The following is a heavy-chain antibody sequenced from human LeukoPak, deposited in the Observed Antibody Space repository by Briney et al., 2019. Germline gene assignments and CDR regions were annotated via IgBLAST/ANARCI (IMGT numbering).Heavy chain of an antibody. Sequence: GGSLRLSCAASGFTFSSYGMHWVRQAPGKGLEWVAIIWYDGSSKYYTDSVKGRFTISRDNSKNMLYLQMNSLRAEDTAVYYCAKDQKIPAAIMDPIDYFDYWGQGTPVTVSS. V-gene: IGHV3-33*06. CDR2: IWYDGSSK. CDR1: GFTFSSYG. CDR3: AKDQKIPAAIMDPIDYFDY. J-gene: IGHJ4*02. D-gene: IGHD2-2*01.